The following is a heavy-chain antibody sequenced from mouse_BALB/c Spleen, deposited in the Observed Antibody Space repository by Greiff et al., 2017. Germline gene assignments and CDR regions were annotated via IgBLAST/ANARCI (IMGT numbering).Heavy chain of an antibody. CDR2: IWAGGST. V-gene: IGHV2-9*02. CDR1: GFSLTSYG. D-gene: IGHD2-2*01. CDR3: ARDRGYDGYAMDY. J-gene: IGHJ4*01. Sequence: VQLKESGPGLVAPSQSLSITCTVSGFSLTSYGVHWVRQPPGKGLEWLGVIWAGGSTNYNSALMSRLSISKDNSKSQVFLKMNSLQTDDTAMYYCARDRGYDGYAMDYWGQGTSVTVSS.